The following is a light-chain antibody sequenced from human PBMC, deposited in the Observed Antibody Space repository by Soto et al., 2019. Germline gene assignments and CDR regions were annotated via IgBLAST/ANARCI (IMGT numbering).Light chain of an antibody. CDR3: QQYGSSSWT. J-gene: IGKJ1*01. CDR2: GAS. Sequence: EIMLNQSPGTLSLYPGERATLSCRASQSVSSSYLAWYQQKPGQAPRLLIYGASSRATGIPDRFSGSGSGTDFTLTISRLEPEDFAVYYCQQYGSSSWTFGQGTKVDIK. CDR1: QSVSSSY. V-gene: IGKV3-20*01.